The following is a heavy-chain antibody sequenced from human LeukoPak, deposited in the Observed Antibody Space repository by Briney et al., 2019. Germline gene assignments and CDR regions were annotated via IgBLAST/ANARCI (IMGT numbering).Heavy chain of an antibody. Sequence: ASETLSLTCTVSGGSVNSSSYYWGWIRQPPGKGLAWIGSIYYSGTTYYNPSLKSRLTISVDTSNNQFSLNLSSVTAADTAVYYCRIIYCKATNCYAKGDYWSQGTLVTISS. D-gene: IGHD2-2*01. CDR3: RIIYCKATNCYAKGDY. V-gene: IGHV4-39*01. CDR2: IYYSGTT. J-gene: IGHJ4*02. CDR1: GGSVNSSSYY.